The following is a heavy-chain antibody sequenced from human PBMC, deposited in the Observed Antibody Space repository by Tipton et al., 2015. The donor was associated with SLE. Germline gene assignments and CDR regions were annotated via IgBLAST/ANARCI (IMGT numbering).Heavy chain of an antibody. CDR1: GGSISSSSYY. J-gene: IGHJ4*02. CDR3: ARTVDTFFDN. D-gene: IGHD2/OR15-2a*01. CDR2: IYYPGST. V-gene: IGHV4-61*05. Sequence: TLSLTCTVSGGSISSSSYYWGWIRQSPGKGLVWIGSIYYPGSTNYNPSLKSRVSISLDTPKSQFSLKLGSLTAADTAVYYCARTVDTFFDNWGQGTLVTVSS.